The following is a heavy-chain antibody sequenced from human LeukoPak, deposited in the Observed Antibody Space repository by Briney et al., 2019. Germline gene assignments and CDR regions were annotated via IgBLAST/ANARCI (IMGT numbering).Heavy chain of an antibody. CDR3: AKSGQGYCSGSSCFVY. Sequence: GGSLRLSCAASGFTFSSYGMYWVRQAPGKGLEWVAVISYDGNNKYYADSVKGRFTISRDNSKNTLYLQMNSLRAEDTAVYYCAKSGQGYCSGSSCFVYWGQGTLVTVSS. CDR1: GFTFSSYG. V-gene: IGHV3-30*18. CDR2: ISYDGNNK. J-gene: IGHJ4*02. D-gene: IGHD2-15*01.